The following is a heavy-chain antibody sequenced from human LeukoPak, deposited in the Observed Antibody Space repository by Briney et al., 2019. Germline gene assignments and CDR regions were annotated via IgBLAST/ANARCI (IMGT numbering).Heavy chain of an antibody. J-gene: IGHJ5*02. D-gene: IGHD6-19*01. V-gene: IGHV5-51*01. Sequence: GESLKISCKGSGYSFTSYWIGWVRQMPGKGLEWMGIIYPGDSDTRYSPSFQGQVTISADKSISTAYLQWSSLKASDTAMYYCARLSPIAVAGTTPPPYNWFDPWGQGTLVTVSS. CDR3: ARLSPIAVAGTTPPPYNWFDP. CDR1: GYSFTSYW. CDR2: IYPGDSDT.